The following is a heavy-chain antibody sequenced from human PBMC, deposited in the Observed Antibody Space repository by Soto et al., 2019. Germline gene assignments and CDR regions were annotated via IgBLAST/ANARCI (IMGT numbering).Heavy chain of an antibody. CDR1: GFTFSGYG. J-gene: IGHJ6*02. CDR2: ISNDALNK. CDR3: ARPRRDYYYYYGMDV. V-gene: IGHV3-30*03. Sequence: QVQLVESGGGVVQPGRSLRLSCAASGFTFSGYGMHWVRQAPGKGLEWVAVISNDALNKYYADSVKGLFAISRDDSRNTLYLQMNSLRAEDTAVYYCARPRRDYYYYYGMDVWGQGTTVTVSS.